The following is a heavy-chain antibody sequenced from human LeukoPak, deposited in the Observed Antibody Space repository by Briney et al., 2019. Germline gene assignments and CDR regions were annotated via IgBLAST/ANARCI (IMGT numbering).Heavy chain of an antibody. J-gene: IGHJ6*02. V-gene: IGHV3-33*01. CDR3: ARDGEAYDFWSGWGKYFYYYGMDV. CDR1: GFTFSSYG. D-gene: IGHD3-3*01. Sequence: PGRSLRLSCAASGFTFSSYGMHWVRQAPGKGLEWVAVIWYDGSNKYYADSVEGRFTISRDNSKNALYLQMNSLRAEDTAVYYCARDGEAYDFWSGWGKYFYYYGMDVWGQGTTVTVSS. CDR2: IWYDGSNK.